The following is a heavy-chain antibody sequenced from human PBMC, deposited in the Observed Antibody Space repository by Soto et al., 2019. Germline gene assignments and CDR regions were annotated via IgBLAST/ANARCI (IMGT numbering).Heavy chain of an antibody. V-gene: IGHV4-39*01. CDR1: GGSINGSSYF. CDR2: IYYSGST. D-gene: IGHD6-19*01. Sequence: ETLSLTCSVSGGSINGSSYFWGWVRQPPGKGLEWIGSIYYSGSTYYNPSLRSRVTISVDTSKNQFSLKLSSVTAADTAVFYCARHYSSGSRNWFDPWGQGTLVTVS. J-gene: IGHJ5*02. CDR3: ARHYSSGSRNWFDP.